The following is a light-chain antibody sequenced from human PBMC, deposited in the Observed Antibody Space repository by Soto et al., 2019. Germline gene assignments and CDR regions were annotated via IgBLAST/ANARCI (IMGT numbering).Light chain of an antibody. CDR1: QRISSNY. V-gene: IGKV3-20*01. Sequence: EIVLTQSPGTLSLSPGERATLSCRASQRISSNYLAWYQQKPGQAPRLLIYGASSRATGIPDRFSGSGSGTDFTLTISSLQSEDSAVYYCHQYNSWPRGTFGPGTKVEIK. CDR2: GAS. CDR3: HQYNSWPRGT. J-gene: IGKJ3*01.